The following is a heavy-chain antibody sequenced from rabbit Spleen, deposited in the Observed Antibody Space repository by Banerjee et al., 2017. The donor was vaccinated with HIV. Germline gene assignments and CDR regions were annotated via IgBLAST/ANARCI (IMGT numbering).Heavy chain of an antibody. CDR3: TRETSSGWGVVSYYFNL. CDR1: GIDFSSYG. J-gene: IGHJ4*01. V-gene: IGHV1S45*01. CDR2: ITTDSSVAT. Sequence: QEQLVESGGGLVQPEGSLTLTCTASGIDFSSYGVSWVRQAPGKGLEWIGYITTDSSVATYYASWAKGRFTMSKTSSTTVTLQMTSLTAADTATYFCTRETSSGWGVVSYYFNLWGPGTLVTVS. D-gene: IGHD4-1*01.